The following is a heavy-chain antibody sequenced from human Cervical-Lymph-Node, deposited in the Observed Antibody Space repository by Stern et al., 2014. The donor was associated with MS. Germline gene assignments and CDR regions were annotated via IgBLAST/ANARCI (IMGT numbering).Heavy chain of an antibody. Sequence: DQLVESGGGVVQPGRSLRVTCEASGFTFSSYGMHWVRQAPGKGLEWVALISHDGSNKYYAYSVRGRFTISRDKSKNTLYLQMNSLRAEDTAVYYCAKDVSDSSAWYYFDYWGQGNLVTVSS. CDR2: ISHDGSNK. J-gene: IGHJ4*02. CDR1: GFTFSSYG. D-gene: IGHD6-19*01. V-gene: IGHV3-30*18. CDR3: AKDVSDSSAWYYFDY.